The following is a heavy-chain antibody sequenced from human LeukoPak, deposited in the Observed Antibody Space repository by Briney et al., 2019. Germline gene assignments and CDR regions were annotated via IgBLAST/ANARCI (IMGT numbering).Heavy chain of an antibody. Sequence: GGSLRLSCAASGFTFSDYYMSWIRQAPGKGLEWVSYISSSGSTIYYAGSVKGRFTISRDNAKNSLYLQMNSLRAEDTAVYYCAREPPVVVEQALDIWGQGTMVTVSS. CDR1: GFTFSDYY. J-gene: IGHJ3*02. V-gene: IGHV3-11*01. CDR3: AREPPVVVEQALDI. CDR2: ISSSGSTI. D-gene: IGHD2-15*01.